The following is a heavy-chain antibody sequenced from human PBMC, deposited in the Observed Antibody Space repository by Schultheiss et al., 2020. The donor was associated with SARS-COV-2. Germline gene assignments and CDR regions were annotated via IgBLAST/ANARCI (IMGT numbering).Heavy chain of an antibody. Sequence: SETLSLTCTVSGGSISTYYWGWIRQPPGKGLEWIGEINHSGSTNYNPSLKSRVTISIDTSKNQFSLKLSSVTAADTAVYYCARGNYFDYWGQGTLVTVSS. CDR3: ARGNYFDY. V-gene: IGHV4-34*01. J-gene: IGHJ4*02. CDR2: INHSGST. CDR1: GGSISTYY.